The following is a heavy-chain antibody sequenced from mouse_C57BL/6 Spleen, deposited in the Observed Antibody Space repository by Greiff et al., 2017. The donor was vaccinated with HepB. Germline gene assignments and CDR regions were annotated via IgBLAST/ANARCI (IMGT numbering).Heavy chain of an antibody. Sequence: QVQLQQSGAELVKPGASVKLSCKASGYTFTSYWMQWVKQRPGQGLEWIGEIDPSDSYTNYNQEFKGKATLTVDTSSSTAYMQLSSLTSEDSAVYYCARTGTGYFDVWGTGTTVTVSS. CDR1: GYTFTSYW. D-gene: IGHD4-1*01. V-gene: IGHV1-50*01. CDR3: ARTGTGYFDV. J-gene: IGHJ1*03. CDR2: IDPSDSYT.